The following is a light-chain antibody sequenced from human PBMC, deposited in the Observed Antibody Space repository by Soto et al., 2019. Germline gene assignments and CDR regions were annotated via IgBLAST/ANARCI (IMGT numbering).Light chain of an antibody. V-gene: IGKV1-33*01. CDR3: YQYDNLPPFFT. J-gene: IGKJ3*01. CDR1: QDISNY. CDR2: HAS. Sequence: DIQMTQSPSSLSAAVGDRVTITCQASQDISNYLNWYQQKPVKAPKLLIYHASNLETGVPSRFTRSRSGTDFTVSISTLQPEDIATYDCYQYDNLPPFFTFGPGTKVDIK.